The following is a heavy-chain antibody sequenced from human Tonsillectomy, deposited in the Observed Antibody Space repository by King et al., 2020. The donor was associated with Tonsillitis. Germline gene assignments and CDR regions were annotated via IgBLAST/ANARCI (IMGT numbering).Heavy chain of an antibody. CDR2: ISYDENYK. J-gene: IGHJ5*02. CDR3: AKDGVVVIPTARCCLDP. Sequence: VQLVESGGGVVQPGGSLRLSCAASGFTFSNYGMHWVRQAPGKGLEWVALISYDENYKYYADSVKGRFTISRDNSKNTLFLQMNSLRAEDTAVYYCAKDGVVVIPTARCCLDPWGQGTLVTVSS. CDR1: GFTFSNYG. D-gene: IGHD2-2*01. V-gene: IGHV3-30*18.